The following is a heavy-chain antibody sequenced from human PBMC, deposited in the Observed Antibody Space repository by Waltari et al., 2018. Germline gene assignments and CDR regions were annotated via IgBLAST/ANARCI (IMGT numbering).Heavy chain of an antibody. CDR3: ARDLGEYYYGSGSPYYYYGMDV. CDR1: GFTFSSYG. CDR2: IWDDGSNK. V-gene: IGHV3-33*01. Sequence: QVQLVESGGGVVQPGRSLRLSCAASGFTFSSYGMHWVRQAPGQGLGWGAVIWDDGSNKYYADSVKGRFTISRDNSKNTLYLQMNSLRAEDTAVYYCARDLGEYYYGSGSPYYYYGMDVWGQGTTVTVSS. J-gene: IGHJ6*02. D-gene: IGHD3-10*01.